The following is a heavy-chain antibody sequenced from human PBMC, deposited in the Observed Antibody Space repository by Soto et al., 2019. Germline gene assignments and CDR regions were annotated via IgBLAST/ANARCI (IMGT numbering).Heavy chain of an antibody. CDR1: GFTFSSYD. Sequence: GGSLRLSCAASGFTFSSYDMHWVRQATGKGLEWVSAIGTAGDTYYPGSVKGRFTISRENAKNSLYLQMNSLRAGDTAVYYCARGSSGYSGYDNWGQGTLVTVSS. D-gene: IGHD5-12*01. V-gene: IGHV3-13*01. J-gene: IGHJ4*02. CDR2: IGTAGDT. CDR3: ARGSSGYSGYDN.